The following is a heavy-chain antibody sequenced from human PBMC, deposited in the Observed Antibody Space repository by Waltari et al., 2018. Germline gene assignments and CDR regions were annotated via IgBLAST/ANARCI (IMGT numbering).Heavy chain of an antibody. CDR2: ISGSGGST. V-gene: IGHV3-23*04. J-gene: IGHJ5*02. CDR1: GFTFSSYA. CDR3: ARLTASVNGWWGNWFDP. D-gene: IGHD5-18*01. Sequence: EVQLVESGGGLVQPGGSLRLSCAASGFTFSSYAMSWVRQAPGKGLEWVSAISGSGGSTYYADSVKGRFTISRDNSKNTLYLQMNSLRAEDTAVYYCARLTASVNGWWGNWFDPWGQGTLVTVSS.